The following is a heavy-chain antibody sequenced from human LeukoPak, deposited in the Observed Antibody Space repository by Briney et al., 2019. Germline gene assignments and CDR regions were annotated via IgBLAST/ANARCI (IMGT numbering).Heavy chain of an antibody. Sequence: ASVKVSFKASGYTFTDYYMHWVRQAPGQGLEWMGFINPTTGGTNYAQRFQGRVTMTRDTSISTTYMELNRLKSDDTAVYYCARGRDLWGRNPLVCVSS. CDR1: GYTFTDYY. D-gene: IGHD2-21*02. J-gene: IGHJ1*01. CDR2: INPTTGGT. V-gene: IGHV1-2*02. CDR3: ARGRDL.